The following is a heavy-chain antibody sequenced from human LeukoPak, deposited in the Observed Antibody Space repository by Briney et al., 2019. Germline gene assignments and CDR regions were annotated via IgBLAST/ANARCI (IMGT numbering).Heavy chain of an antibody. Sequence: GRSLRLSCAASGFTFSSYGMHWVRQALGKGLEWVAVIWYDGSNKYYADSVKGRFTISRDNSKNTLYLQMNSPRAEDTAVYYCARGVVVIANYYFYGMDVWGQGTTVTVSS. V-gene: IGHV3-33*01. CDR2: IWYDGSNK. D-gene: IGHD2-21*01. CDR1: GFTFSSYG. CDR3: ARGVVVIANYYFYGMDV. J-gene: IGHJ6*02.